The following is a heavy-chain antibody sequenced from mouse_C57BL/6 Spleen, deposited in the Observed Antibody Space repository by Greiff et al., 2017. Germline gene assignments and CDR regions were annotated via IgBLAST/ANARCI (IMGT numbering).Heavy chain of an antibody. J-gene: IGHJ1*03. CDR1: GYTFTSYW. D-gene: IGHD2-4*01. V-gene: IGHV1-53*01. CDR2: INPSNGGT. Sequence: QVQLQQPGTELVKPGASGYTFTSYWMHWVKQRPGQGLEWIGNINPSNGGTNYHETFKSKATLTVDKSSSTAYMQLSSLTSEDSAVYYCAMYDYDWYFDVWGTGTTVTVSS. CDR3: AMYDYDWYFDV.